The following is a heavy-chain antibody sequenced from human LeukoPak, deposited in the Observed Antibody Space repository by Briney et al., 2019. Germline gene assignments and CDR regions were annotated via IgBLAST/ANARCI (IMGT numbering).Heavy chain of an antibody. CDR1: GGSISSGGYY. V-gene: IGHV4-30-2*01. J-gene: IGHJ4*02. D-gene: IGHD6-6*01. CDR2: IYHSGST. Sequence: SETLSLTCTVSGGSISSGGYYWSWIRQPPGKGLEWIGYIYHSGSTYYNPSLKSRVTISVDRSKNQFSLKLSSVTAADTAVYYCARAGYSSSPDFDYWGQGTLVTVSS. CDR3: ARAGYSSSPDFDY.